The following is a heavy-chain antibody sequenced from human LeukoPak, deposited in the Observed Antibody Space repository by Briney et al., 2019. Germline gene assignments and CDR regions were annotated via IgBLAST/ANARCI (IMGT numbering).Heavy chain of an antibody. V-gene: IGHV7-4-1*02. CDR2: INTNTGNP. D-gene: IGHD2-15*01. CDR3: AREDCSGATCSVDC. J-gene: IGHJ4*02. Sequence: GASVKVSCKASGYTFTSYAMNWVRQAPGQGLEWMGWINTNTGNPTYAQGFTGRFVFSLDTSVSTAYLQISSLKAEDTAVYYCAREDCSGATCSVDCWGQGTLVTVSS. CDR1: GYTFTSYA.